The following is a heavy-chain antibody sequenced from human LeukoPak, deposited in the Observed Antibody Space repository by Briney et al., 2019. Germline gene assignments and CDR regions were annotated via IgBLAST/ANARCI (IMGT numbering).Heavy chain of an antibody. CDR3: ARVGYYSAGSYLSY. CDR2: INPNSGGT. D-gene: IGHD3-10*01. V-gene: IGHV1-2*06. J-gene: IGHJ4*02. Sequence: GASVKVSCKASGYTFTGYYMHWVRQAPGQGLEWMGRINPNSGGTNYAQNFQGRVTMTRDTSISTAYMELSRLRSDDTALYYWARVGYYSAGSYLSYWGQGTLVTVSS. CDR1: GYTFTGYY.